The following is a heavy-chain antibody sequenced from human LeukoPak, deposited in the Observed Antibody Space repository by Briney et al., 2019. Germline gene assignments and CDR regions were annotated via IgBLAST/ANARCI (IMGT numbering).Heavy chain of an antibody. Sequence: GGSLRLSCAASGFTFSSYEMNWVRQAPGKGLEWVSYISSSGSTIYYADSVKGRFTISRGNAKNSLYLQMNSLRAEDTAVYYCARVIVVVTAIHDAFDIWGQGTMVTVSS. CDR3: ARVIVVVTAIHDAFDI. CDR1: GFTFSSYE. V-gene: IGHV3-48*03. D-gene: IGHD2-21*02. CDR2: ISSSGSTI. J-gene: IGHJ3*02.